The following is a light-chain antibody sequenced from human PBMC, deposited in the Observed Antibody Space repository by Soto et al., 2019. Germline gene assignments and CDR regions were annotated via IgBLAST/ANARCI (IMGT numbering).Light chain of an antibody. Sequence: DIQMTQSPSSLSASVGDRVTITCRASQTISTYLNWYQQKPGKAPKLLISGAANLQSGVPSRFSGSGYGTDFTPTIPSLQPDDFATYYCQQSARAPLTFGPGTKVDFK. CDR3: QQSARAPLT. V-gene: IGKV1-39*01. CDR1: QTISTY. J-gene: IGKJ3*01. CDR2: GAA.